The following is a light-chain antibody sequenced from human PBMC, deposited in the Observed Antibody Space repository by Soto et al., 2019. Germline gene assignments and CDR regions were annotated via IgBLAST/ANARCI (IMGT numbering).Light chain of an antibody. Sequence: EIVLTQSPGTLSLSPGERAALSCKSSQTVSSNYLAWYQQKLGQAPRLLIHGASNRAAGIPDRFSGSGSGTDFTLTISRLEPEDFALYYCQLYGSSPPGYTFGQGTKLEIK. CDR3: QLYGSSPPGYT. J-gene: IGKJ2*01. V-gene: IGKV3-20*01. CDR2: GAS. CDR1: QTVSSNY.